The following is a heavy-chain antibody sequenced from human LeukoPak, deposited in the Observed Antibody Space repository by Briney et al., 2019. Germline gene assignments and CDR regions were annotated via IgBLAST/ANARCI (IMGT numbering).Heavy chain of an antibody. V-gene: IGHV3-23*01. D-gene: IGHD6-19*01. Sequence: PGGSLRLSCAASGFTFRSYAMSWVRQAPGKGLEWISSIRSGGEETYYADSVKGRFTISRDNSKDTVYLQMHSLRAEDMAIYYCAKAMAGGFNFGPFDYWGQGTLVTVSS. CDR1: GFTFRSYA. CDR3: AKAMAGGFNFGPFDY. J-gene: IGHJ4*02. CDR2: IRSGGEET.